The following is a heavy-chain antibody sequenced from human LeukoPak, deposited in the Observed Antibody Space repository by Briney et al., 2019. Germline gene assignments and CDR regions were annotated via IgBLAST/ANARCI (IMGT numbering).Heavy chain of an antibody. Sequence: PSETLSLTCTVSGGSISTYYWSWIRQPPGKGLEWIGYLYYSGSTTYSPPLKSRVTMSVDTSKSQFSLKLNSVTAADTAIYYCARVRGTFETDWGQGALVTVSS. V-gene: IGHV4-59*01. D-gene: IGHD2/OR15-2a*01. CDR1: GGSISTYY. J-gene: IGHJ1*01. CDR2: LYYSGST. CDR3: ARVRGTFETD.